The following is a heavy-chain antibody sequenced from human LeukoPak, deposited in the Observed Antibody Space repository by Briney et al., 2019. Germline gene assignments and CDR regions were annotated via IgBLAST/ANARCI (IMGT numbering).Heavy chain of an antibody. CDR1: GFTFSSYA. Sequence: PGGSLRLSCEASGFTFSSYAMSWVRQAPGKGLEWVSAISSSGGSTYYADSVKGRLTISRDNSKNTLYLQMNSLRAENTAVYYCARDHRGSLGMGFSASDNWFDPWGQGTLVTVSS. D-gene: IGHD1-26*01. V-gene: IGHV3-23*01. CDR2: ISSSGGST. CDR3: ARDHRGSLGMGFSASDNWFDP. J-gene: IGHJ5*02.